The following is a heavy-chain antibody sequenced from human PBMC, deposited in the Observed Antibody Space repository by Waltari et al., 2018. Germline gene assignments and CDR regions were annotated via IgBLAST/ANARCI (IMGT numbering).Heavy chain of an antibody. CDR1: GFTFSSYA. Sequence: EVQLLESGGGLVQPGGSLRLSCAASGFTFSSYATSWVRQAPGKGLEWVSAISGRGGSTYYADSVKGGFTIARDNSKNTLYLQMNSLRAEDTAVYYCAKGSLGGIAAAKGILERGRDYWGQGTLVTVSS. V-gene: IGHV3-23*01. CDR2: ISGRGGST. CDR3: AKGSLGGIAAAKGILERGRDY. D-gene: IGHD6-13*01. J-gene: IGHJ4*02.